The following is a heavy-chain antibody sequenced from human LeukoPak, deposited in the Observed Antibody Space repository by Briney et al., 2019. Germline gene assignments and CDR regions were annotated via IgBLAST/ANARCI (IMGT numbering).Heavy chain of an antibody. CDR3: ASGVATIDY. V-gene: IGHV3-7*01. CDR1: GFTFSSYW. Sequence: GGSLRLSCAASGFTFSSYWMSWVRQAPGKGLEWVANIKRDGSEKYYVDSVRGRFTISRDNAENSLYLQMSSLRAEDTAVYYCASGVATIDYWGQGTLVTVSS. J-gene: IGHJ4*02. CDR2: IKRDGSEK. D-gene: IGHD5-12*01.